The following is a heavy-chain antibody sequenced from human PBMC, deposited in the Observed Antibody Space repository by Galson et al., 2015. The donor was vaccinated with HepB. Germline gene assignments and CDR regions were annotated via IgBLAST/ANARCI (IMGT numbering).Heavy chain of an antibody. CDR1: AFSFSDFN. CDR3: AGASFGWFDP. J-gene: IGHJ5*02. CDR2: ISSTGNMI. Sequence: SLRLSCAASAFSFSDFNMSWIRQAPGKGLEWVSYISSTGNMISYADSVKGRFTTSRDNAKNSLYLQVNRLRAEDTAAYYCAGASFGWFDPWGQGTLLTVSS. V-gene: IGHV3-11*01. D-gene: IGHD3-16*01.